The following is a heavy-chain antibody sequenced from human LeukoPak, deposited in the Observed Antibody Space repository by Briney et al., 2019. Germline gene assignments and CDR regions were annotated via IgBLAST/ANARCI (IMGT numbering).Heavy chain of an antibody. D-gene: IGHD3-3*01. Sequence: GGSLRLSCAASGFTFSSYSMNWVRQAPGKGLEWVSSMSDIGPNTYYADSVKGRFTISRDTSKNTLFLQMNSLRAEDTALYFCPRRLSLRFDAFAVWGPGTVVTVSS. V-gene: IGHV3-23*01. CDR2: MSDIGPNT. CDR1: GFTFSSYS. CDR3: PRRLSLRFDAFAV. J-gene: IGHJ3*01.